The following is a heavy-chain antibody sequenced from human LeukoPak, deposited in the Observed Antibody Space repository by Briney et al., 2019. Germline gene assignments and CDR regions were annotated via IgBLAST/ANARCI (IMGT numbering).Heavy chain of an antibody. Sequence: PGGSLRLSCAASGFTFSCYAMLWVRQAPGKGVEWVAFIQYDGRNKCCADSVKGRFTVSRDNSKNTLYLQMNSLRVEDTAIYYCAKDKNDSGDYSSMDVWGKGTTVTVSS. J-gene: IGHJ6*03. CDR1: GFTFSCYA. V-gene: IGHV3-30*02. CDR3: AKDKNDSGDYSSMDV. CDR2: IQYDGRNK. D-gene: IGHD4-17*01.